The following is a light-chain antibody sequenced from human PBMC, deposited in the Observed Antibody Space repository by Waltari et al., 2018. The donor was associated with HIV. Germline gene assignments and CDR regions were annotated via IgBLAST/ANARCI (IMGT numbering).Light chain of an antibody. CDR3: QQHNSFPST. V-gene: IGKV1-9*01. CDR2: AAS. CDR1: QPIRSN. Sequence: NFTGRASQPIRSNLSWFQQTPGKAPKRLIFAASTLQTGVPQRFSGSGSGTQFTLTVTSLQPEDFATYFCQQHNSFPSTFGGGTKV. J-gene: IGKJ4*01.